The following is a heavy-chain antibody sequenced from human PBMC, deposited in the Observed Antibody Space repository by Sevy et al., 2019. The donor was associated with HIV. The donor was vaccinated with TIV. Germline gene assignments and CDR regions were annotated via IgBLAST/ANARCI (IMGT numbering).Heavy chain of an antibody. Sequence: GGSLRLSCSASGFTFSSYAMHWVRQAPGKGLEYVSAISSNGGSTYYAHSVKGRFTISRDNSKNTLYLQMSSLRAEDTAVYYCVKDGARDYVWVSYLPDAFDIWGQGTMVTVSS. CDR2: ISSNGGST. J-gene: IGHJ3*02. V-gene: IGHV3-64D*06. CDR1: GFTFSSYA. D-gene: IGHD3-16*02. CDR3: VKDGARDYVWVSYLPDAFDI.